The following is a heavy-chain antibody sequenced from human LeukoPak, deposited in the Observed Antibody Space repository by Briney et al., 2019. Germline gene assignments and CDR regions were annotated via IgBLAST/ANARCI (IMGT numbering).Heavy chain of an antibody. CDR3: ARDLVSFQQLADDC. CDR2: INTNTGNP. J-gene: IGHJ4*02. D-gene: IGHD6-13*01. Sequence: ASVKVSCKASGYTFTSYAMNWVRQAPGQGLEWMGWINTNTGNPTYAQGFTGRFVFSLDTSVSTAYLQISSLKAEDTAVYYCARDLVSFQQLADDCWGQGTLVTVS. CDR1: GYTFTSYA. V-gene: IGHV7-4-1*02.